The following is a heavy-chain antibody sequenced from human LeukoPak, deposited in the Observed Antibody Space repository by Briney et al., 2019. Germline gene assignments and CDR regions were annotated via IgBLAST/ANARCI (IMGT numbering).Heavy chain of an antibody. Sequence: GASVKVSCKASGYTFTSYAMNWVRQAPGQGLEWMGWINTNTGNPTYAQGFTGRSVFSLDTSVSTAYLQISSLKAEDTAVYYCARQIWQQLVLEYYFDYWGQGTLVTVSS. V-gene: IGHV7-4-1*02. J-gene: IGHJ4*02. CDR1: GYTFTSYA. D-gene: IGHD6-13*01. CDR2: INTNTGNP. CDR3: ARQIWQQLVLEYYFDY.